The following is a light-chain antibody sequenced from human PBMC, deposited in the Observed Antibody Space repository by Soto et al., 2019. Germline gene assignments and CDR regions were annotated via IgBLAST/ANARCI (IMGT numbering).Light chain of an antibody. CDR2: GAS. CDR3: QQYNNWPRT. J-gene: IGKJ1*01. Sequence: EIVMTQSPATLPVSRGERATLSCRASQSVSSNLAWYQQKPGQAPRLLIYGASTRATGIPARFSGRGSGTEFTLTISSLQSEDFAVYYCQQYNNWPRTFGQGTKVEIK. V-gene: IGKV3-15*01. CDR1: QSVSSN.